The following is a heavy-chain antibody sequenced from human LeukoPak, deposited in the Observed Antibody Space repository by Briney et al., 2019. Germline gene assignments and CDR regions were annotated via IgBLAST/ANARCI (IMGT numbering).Heavy chain of an antibody. CDR3: ARGFFVSYYYDSSRRNYFDY. D-gene: IGHD3-22*01. J-gene: IGHJ4*02. CDR2: INHSGST. V-gene: IGHV4-34*01. CDR1: GGSFSGYY. Sequence: SETLSLTCAVYGGSFSGYYWSRIRQPPGKGLEWIGEINHSGSTNYNPSLKSRVTISVDTSKNQFSLKLSSVTAADTAVYYCARGFFVSYYYDSSRRNYFDYWGQGTLVTVSS.